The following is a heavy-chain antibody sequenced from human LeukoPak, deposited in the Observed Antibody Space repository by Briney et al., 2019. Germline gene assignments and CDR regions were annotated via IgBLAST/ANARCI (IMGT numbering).Heavy chain of an antibody. Sequence: GALRLSCAASGFTFSDYYMSWIRHAPGKGLGWVSYISSSGSTIYYADSVKGRFTISRDNAKNSLYPQMNSLRAEDTAVYYCARYFCPYSSSCYSFDYWGQGTLVTVSS. D-gene: IGHD6-13*01. CDR3: ARYFCPYSSSCYSFDY. J-gene: IGHJ4*02. CDR2: ISSSGSTI. CDR1: GFTFSDYY. V-gene: IGHV3-11*01.